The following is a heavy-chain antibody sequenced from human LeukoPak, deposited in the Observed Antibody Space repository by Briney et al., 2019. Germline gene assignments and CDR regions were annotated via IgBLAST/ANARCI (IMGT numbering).Heavy chain of an antibody. J-gene: IGHJ4*02. CDR1: GFTFSSYG. Sequence: GGSLRLSCAASGFTFSSYGMSWVRQAPGKGLEWVSAISGSGGSTYYADSVKGRFTISRDNSKNTLYLQMNSLRAEDTAVYYCARDQSGSYYKQGDYWGQGTLVTVSS. CDR3: ARDQSGSYYKQGDY. V-gene: IGHV3-23*01. CDR2: ISGSGGST. D-gene: IGHD1-26*01.